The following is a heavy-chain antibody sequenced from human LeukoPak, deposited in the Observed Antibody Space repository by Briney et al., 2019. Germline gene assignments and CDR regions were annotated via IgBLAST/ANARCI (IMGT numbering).Heavy chain of an antibody. D-gene: IGHD6-19*01. CDR2: IYTSGST. V-gene: IGHV4-61*02. CDR1: GGSISSGSYY. J-gene: IGHJ4*02. Sequence: SQTLSLTCTVSGGSISSGSYYWSWIRQPAGKGLEWIGRIYTSGSTNYNPSLKSRVTISVDTSKNQSSLKLSSVTAADTAVYYCARGPDEQWLVPFDYWGQGTLVTVSS. CDR3: ARGPDEQWLVPFDY.